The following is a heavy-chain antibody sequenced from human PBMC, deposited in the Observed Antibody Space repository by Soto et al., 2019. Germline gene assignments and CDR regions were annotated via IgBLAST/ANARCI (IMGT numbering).Heavy chain of an antibody. CDR1: GYMFSSYW. Sequence: PAESLKISCNGSGYMFSSYWIAWVGQMPGKGLEWMGIIYPGDSDTIYSPSFQGQVTFSADKSTSTAYLQWSSLKASDTAMYYCARQGGNGAYYYYGTDVWGQGTTVTVSS. J-gene: IGHJ6*02. CDR2: IYPGDSDT. CDR3: ARQGGNGAYYYYGTDV. V-gene: IGHV5-51*01. D-gene: IGHD2-15*01.